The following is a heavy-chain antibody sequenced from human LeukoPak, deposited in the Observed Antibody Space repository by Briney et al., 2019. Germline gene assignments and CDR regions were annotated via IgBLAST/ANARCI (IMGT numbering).Heavy chain of an antibody. J-gene: IGHJ4*02. D-gene: IGHD3-22*01. Sequence: GSIYYSGSTYYNPSLKSRVTISVDTSKNQFSLKLSSVTAADTAVYYCARANYYDSSGPFDYWGQGTLVTVSS. V-gene: IGHV4-39*07. CDR2: IYYSGST. CDR3: ARANYYDSSGPFDY.